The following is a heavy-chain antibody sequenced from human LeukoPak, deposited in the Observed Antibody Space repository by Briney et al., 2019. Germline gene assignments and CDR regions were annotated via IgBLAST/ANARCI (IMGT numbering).Heavy chain of an antibody. CDR2: IYYSGST. Sequence: PSETLSLTCTVSGGSISSYYWSWIRQPPGKGLEWIGYIYYSGSTNYNPSLKSRVTISVDTSKNQFSLKLSSVTAADTAVYCCAGTNYDILTGYYYYYYYGMDVWGQGTTVTVSS. CDR3: AGTNYDILTGYYYYYYYGMDV. CDR1: GGSISSYY. V-gene: IGHV4-59*01. J-gene: IGHJ6*02. D-gene: IGHD3-9*01.